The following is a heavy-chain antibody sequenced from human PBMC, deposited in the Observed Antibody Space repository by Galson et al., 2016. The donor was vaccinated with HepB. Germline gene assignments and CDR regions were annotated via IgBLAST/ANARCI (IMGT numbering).Heavy chain of an antibody. CDR3: ARASAPGWEYFHGFEV. Sequence: SETLSLTCTVSGDSITSYYWGWFRQPPGKGLEWIGYIYYNGRTRYSPSLKSRVAVSVNTSKKVFSLNLTSVTAADTAGYYCARASAPGWEYFHGFEVWGQGTTVTVSS. CDR2: IYYNGRT. V-gene: IGHV4-59*01. CDR1: GDSITSYY. D-gene: IGHD1-26*01. J-gene: IGHJ6*02.